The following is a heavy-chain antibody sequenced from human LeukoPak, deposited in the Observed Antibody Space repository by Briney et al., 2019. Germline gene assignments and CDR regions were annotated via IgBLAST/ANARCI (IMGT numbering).Heavy chain of an antibody. D-gene: IGHD5-24*01. CDR1: GGTFSSYA. CDR2: IIPILGIA. Sequence: SVKVSCKASGGTFSSYAISWVRQAPGQGLEWMGRIIPILGIANYAQKFQGRVTITADKSTSTAYMELSSLRSEDTAVYYCASPDREMATTDPWGQGTLVTVSS. J-gene: IGHJ5*02. CDR3: ASPDREMATTDP. V-gene: IGHV1-69*04.